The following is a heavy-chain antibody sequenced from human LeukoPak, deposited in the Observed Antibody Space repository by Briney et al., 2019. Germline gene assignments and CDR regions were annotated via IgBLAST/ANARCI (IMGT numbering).Heavy chain of an antibody. D-gene: IGHD6-13*01. CDR3: ATRSRYSSSWYYFDY. J-gene: IGHJ4*02. V-gene: IGHV5-51*01. CDR1: GYSFTSYW. CDR2: IYPGDSDT. Sequence: GESLKISCKGSGYSFTSYWIGWVRQMPGKGLEWMGIIYPGDSDTRYSPSFQVQVTISADKSISTAYLQWSSLKASDTAMYYCATRSRYSSSWYYFDYWGQGTLVTVSS.